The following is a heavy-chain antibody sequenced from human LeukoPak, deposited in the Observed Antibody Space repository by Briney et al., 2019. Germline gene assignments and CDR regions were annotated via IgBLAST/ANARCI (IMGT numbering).Heavy chain of an antibody. V-gene: IGHV4-39*01. D-gene: IGHD2-2*01. J-gene: IGHJ4*02. CDR2: MYYSGGT. CDR3: ARLVRYCTSNSCYPFDY. CDR1: GGSISSSSHY. Sequence: SETLSLTCTVSGGSISSSSHYWGWIRQPPGKGLEWIGSMYYSGGTYYNPSLKSRVTISIGTSKNQYSLKLNSVTAADTAVYYCARLVRYCTSNSCYPFDYWGQGTLVTVSS.